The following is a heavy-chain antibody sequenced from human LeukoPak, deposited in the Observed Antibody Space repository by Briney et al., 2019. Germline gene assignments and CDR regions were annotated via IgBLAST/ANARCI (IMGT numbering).Heavy chain of an antibody. Sequence: SETLSLTCTVSGGSISSYYWSWIRQPPGKGLGWIGYIYYSGSTNYNPSLKSRVTISVDTSKNQFSLKLSSVTAADTAVYYCARGGGYCSGGSCYDYYYYYYMDVWGKGTTVTVSS. CDR3: ARGGGYCSGGSCYDYYYYYYMDV. CDR2: IYYSGST. V-gene: IGHV4-59*01. CDR1: GGSISSYY. D-gene: IGHD2-15*01. J-gene: IGHJ6*03.